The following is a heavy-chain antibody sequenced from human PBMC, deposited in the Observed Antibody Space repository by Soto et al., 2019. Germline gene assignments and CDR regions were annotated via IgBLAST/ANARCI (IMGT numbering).Heavy chain of an antibody. Sequence: GECLKISCKGSGYSFTSYSIGWVRQMPGKSLEWMMIIYPGDYDTRYSPSFQGEDTISADKSISTAYLQGSSLKDSYTAMYYCARHVSHCTNGVCGYYYYYMDVWGKGTTVTVSS. CDR2: IYPGDYDT. J-gene: IGHJ6*03. V-gene: IGHV5-51*01. D-gene: IGHD2-8*01. CDR1: GYSFTSYS. CDR3: ARHVSHCTNGVCGYYYYYMDV.